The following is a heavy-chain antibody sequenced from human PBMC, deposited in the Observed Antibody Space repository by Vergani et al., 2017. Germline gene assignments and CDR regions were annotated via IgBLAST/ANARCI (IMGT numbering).Heavy chain of an antibody. V-gene: IGHV1-18*01. CDR1: GYTFTKFG. J-gene: IGHJ4*02. CDR3: ARGSGQTALDI. Sequence: QVQLVQSGAEVKKPGASVKVSCKASGYTFTKFGITWVRQAPGQGLQWMGWISAYNANTNFAQKLQGRVFMTTDTSTRTAYMELRSLRSDDTAVYYCARGSGQTALDIWGQGTLVTVSS. D-gene: IGHD2-2*03. CDR2: ISAYNANT.